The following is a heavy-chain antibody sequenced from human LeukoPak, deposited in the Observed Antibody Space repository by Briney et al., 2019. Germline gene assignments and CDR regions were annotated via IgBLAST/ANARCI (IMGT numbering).Heavy chain of an antibody. CDR3: AKDPGGGATIDS. D-gene: IGHD5-24*01. CDR1: GFTFTSFP. Sequence: GGSLRLSCAPSGFTFTSFPLTWVRQRPGKGLEWVSTISGSASRTYYADSVKGRFTISRDNSKNKVDLQMNSLRAEDSAQYFCAKDPGGGATIDSWGQGVVVSVS. J-gene: IGHJ4*02. CDR2: ISGSASRT. V-gene: IGHV3-23*01.